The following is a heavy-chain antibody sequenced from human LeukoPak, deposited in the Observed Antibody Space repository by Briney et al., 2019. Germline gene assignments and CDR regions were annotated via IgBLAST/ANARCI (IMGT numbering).Heavy chain of an antibody. Sequence: SETLSLTCTVSGGSISSGSYYWSWIRQPAGKGLEWIGRIYTSGSTNYNPSLKSRVTISVDTSKNQFSLKLSSVTAADTAVYYCARDPGYYDTSGYPAYFDYWGQGTLATVSS. D-gene: IGHD3-22*01. CDR3: ARDPGYYDTSGYPAYFDY. J-gene: IGHJ4*02. V-gene: IGHV4-61*02. CDR1: GGSISSGSYY. CDR2: IYTSGST.